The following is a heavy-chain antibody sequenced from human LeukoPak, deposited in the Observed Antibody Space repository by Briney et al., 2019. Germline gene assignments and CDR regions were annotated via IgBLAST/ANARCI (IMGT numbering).Heavy chain of an antibody. V-gene: IGHV4-61*02. CDR3: ARVSEYSSSSGFYY. D-gene: IGHD6-6*01. CDR2: IYTSGST. CDR1: GGSISSGSYY. Sequence: SETLSLTCTVSGGSISSGSYYWSWIRQPAGKGLEWIGRIYTSGSTNYNPSLKSRVTISVDTSKNQFSLKLSSVTAADTAVYYCARVSEYSSSSGFYYWGQGTLVTVSS. J-gene: IGHJ4*02.